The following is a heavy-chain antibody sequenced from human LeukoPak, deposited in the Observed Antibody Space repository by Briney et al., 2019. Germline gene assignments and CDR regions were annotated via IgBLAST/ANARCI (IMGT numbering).Heavy chain of an antibody. CDR1: GFTFSSYA. D-gene: IGHD3-10*01. CDR2: ISYDGSNK. J-gene: IGHJ5*02. CDR3: ARDRHYYGSGSENWSDP. V-gene: IGHV3-30*04. Sequence: GGSLRLSCAASGFTFSSYAMHWVRQAPGKGLEWVAVISYDGSNKYYADSVKGRFTISRDNSKNTLYLQMNSLRAEDTAVYYCARDRHYYGSGSENWSDPWGQGTLVTVSS.